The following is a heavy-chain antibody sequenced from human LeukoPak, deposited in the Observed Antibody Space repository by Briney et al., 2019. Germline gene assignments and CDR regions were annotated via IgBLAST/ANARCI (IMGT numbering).Heavy chain of an antibody. CDR2: ISAYNGNT. J-gene: IGHJ4*02. V-gene: IGHV1-18*01. CDR3: ARNSITMIGPMGY. Sequence: GASVKVSCKASGYTFTSYGISWVRQAPGQGLEWMGWISAYNGNTNYAQKLQGRVTMTTDTSTSTAYTELRSLRSDDTAAYYCARNSITMIGPMGYWGQGTLVTVSS. D-gene: IGHD3-22*01. CDR1: GYTFTSYG.